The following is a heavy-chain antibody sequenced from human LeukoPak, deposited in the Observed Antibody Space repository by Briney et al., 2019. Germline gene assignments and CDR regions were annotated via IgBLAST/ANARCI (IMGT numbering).Heavy chain of an antibody. Sequence: SGTLSLTCAVHGGSFSGYSWHWIRQSPGKGLEWIGEINRSGTTNYNESLKSRVTMSVDTSKIQFSLRLNSVTAADTAVYYCTREYYYESAGYYQPIDYWGQGTLVTVSS. CDR1: GGSFSGYS. CDR2: INRSGTT. CDR3: TREYYYESAGYYQPIDY. V-gene: IGHV4-34*01. D-gene: IGHD3-22*01. J-gene: IGHJ4*02.